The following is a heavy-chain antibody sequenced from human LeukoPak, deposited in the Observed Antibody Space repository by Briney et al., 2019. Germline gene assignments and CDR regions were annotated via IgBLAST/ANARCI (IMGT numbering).Heavy chain of an antibody. D-gene: IGHD6-19*01. Sequence: GGSLRLSCAASGFTFSSYGMHWVRQAPGKGLEWVAVISYDGSNKYYADSVKGRFTISRDNSKNTLYLQMNSLRAEDTAVYYCIRSNGWPDHWGLGTLVTVSS. CDR2: ISYDGSNK. CDR1: GFTFSSYG. CDR3: IRSNGWPDH. J-gene: IGHJ4*02. V-gene: IGHV3-30*03.